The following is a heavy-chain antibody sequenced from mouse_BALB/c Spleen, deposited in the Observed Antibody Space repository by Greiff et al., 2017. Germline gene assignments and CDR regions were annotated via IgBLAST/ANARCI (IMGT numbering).Heavy chain of an antibody. CDR2: ISSGGGST. J-gene: IGHJ4*01. V-gene: IGHV5-12-1*01. CDR1: GFAFSSYD. Sequence: EVKLVESGGGLVKPGGSLKLSCAASGFAFSSYDMSWVRQTPEKRLEWVAYISSGGGSTYYPDTVKGRFTISRDNAKNTLYLQMSSLKSEDTAMYYCARRGYDGYYYAMDYWGQGTSVTVSS. CDR3: ARRGYDGYYYAMDY. D-gene: IGHD2-3*01.